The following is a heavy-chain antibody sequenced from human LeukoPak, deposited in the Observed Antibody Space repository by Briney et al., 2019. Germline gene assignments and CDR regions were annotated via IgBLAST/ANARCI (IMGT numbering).Heavy chain of an antibody. CDR2: INPSGGST. Sequence: ASVKVSCKASRYTFTSYYMHWVRQAPGQGLEWMGIINPSGGSTSYAQKFQGRVTMTRDTSTSTVYMELSSLRSEDTAVYYCARAIVGATTAGYWGQGTLVTASS. CDR3: ARAIVGATTAGY. J-gene: IGHJ4*02. CDR1: RYTFTSYY. V-gene: IGHV1-46*01. D-gene: IGHD1-26*01.